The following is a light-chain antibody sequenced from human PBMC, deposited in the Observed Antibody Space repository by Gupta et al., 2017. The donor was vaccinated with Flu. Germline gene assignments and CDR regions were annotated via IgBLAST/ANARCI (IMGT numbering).Light chain of an antibody. J-gene: IGLJ2*01. V-gene: IGLV3-1*01. CDR1: NLGDTN. CDR3: QAWDSNTVVV. Sequence: SYDLTQPPSVSVFPGQTASISCSGDNLGDTNVSWYQQKSGQSPVLVIYQDDKRPSGIPERFSGSNSGNTATLTISGTQAMDEADYFCQAWDSNTVVVFGGGTKLTVL. CDR2: QDD.